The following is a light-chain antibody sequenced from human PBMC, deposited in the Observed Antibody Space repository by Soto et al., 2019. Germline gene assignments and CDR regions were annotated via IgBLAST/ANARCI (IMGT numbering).Light chain of an antibody. V-gene: IGKV3-11*01. CDR2: DAS. Sequence: EIVLTQSPATLSLSPGERAALSCRASQDVGNYLVWYQQKPGQAPRLLIYDASKRATGIPDRFSGSGSGTDFTLTISSLDPEDFAVYYCQQRHSWPRAFGRGTKVDIK. CDR3: QQRHSWPRA. J-gene: IGKJ4*01. CDR1: QDVGNY.